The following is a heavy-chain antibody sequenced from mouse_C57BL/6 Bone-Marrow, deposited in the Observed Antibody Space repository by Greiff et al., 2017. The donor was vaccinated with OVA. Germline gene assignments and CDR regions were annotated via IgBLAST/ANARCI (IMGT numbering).Heavy chain of an antibody. CDR1: GYTFTEYT. Sequence: VKLVESGAELVKPGASVKLSCKASGYTFTEYTIHWVKQRSGQGLEWIGWFYPGSGSIKYNEKFKDKATLTADKSSSTVYMELSRLTSEDSAVYFCARHGLPYYGSSLSWFAYWGQGTLVTVSA. J-gene: IGHJ3*01. CDR3: ARHGLPYYGSSLSWFAY. CDR2: FYPGSGSI. V-gene: IGHV1-62-2*01. D-gene: IGHD1-1*01.